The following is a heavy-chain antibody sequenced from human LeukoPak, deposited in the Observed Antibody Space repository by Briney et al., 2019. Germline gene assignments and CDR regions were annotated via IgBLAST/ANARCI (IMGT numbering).Heavy chain of an antibody. CDR3: ARRGKVGYDTEYSQY. J-gene: IGHJ1*01. D-gene: IGHD3-16*01. V-gene: IGHV1-2*02. Sequence: ASVKVSCKASGYTFTSYSMHWVRQAPGQGLEWMGWVNPNSGGTNYAQKFQGRVTMTRDTSISTAYMELNKLRSDDTAVYYCARRGKVGYDTEYSQYWGQGTLVTVSS. CDR2: VNPNSGGT. CDR1: GYTFTSYS.